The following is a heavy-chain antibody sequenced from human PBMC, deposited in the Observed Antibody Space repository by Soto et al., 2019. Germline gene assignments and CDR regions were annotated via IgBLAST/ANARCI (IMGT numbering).Heavy chain of an antibody. CDR1: GYTFTSYY. J-gene: IGHJ6*01. D-gene: IGHD3-10*01. CDR3: ARVGVTEGVRWFGEFHYGLYV. V-gene: IGHV1-46*01. CDR2: INPSGGST. Sequence: SVKVSCQASGYTFTSYYMHCVRQAPGQGLEWMGIINPSGGSTSYAQKFQGRVTMTRDTSTSTVYMELSRLRSDDTAVYYCARVGVTEGVRWFGEFHYGLYVSGQTTIVT.